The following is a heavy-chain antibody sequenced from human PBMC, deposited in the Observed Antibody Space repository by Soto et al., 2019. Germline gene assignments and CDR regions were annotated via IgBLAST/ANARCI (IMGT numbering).Heavy chain of an antibody. D-gene: IGHD3-3*01. J-gene: IGHJ6*03. CDR3: ARAPSGTIFGVVIKVPYYYYMAV. Sequence: ASVKVSCKASGYTFTSYDINWVRQATGQGLEWMGWMNPNSGNTGYAQKFQGRVTMTRNTSISTAYMELSSLRSEATAVYYCARAPSGTIFGVVIKVPYYYYMAVWGKGTTVTVSS. CDR2: MNPNSGNT. CDR1: GYTFTSYD. V-gene: IGHV1-8*01.